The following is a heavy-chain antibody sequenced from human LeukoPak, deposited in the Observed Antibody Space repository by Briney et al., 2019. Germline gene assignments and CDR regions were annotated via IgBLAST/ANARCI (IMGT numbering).Heavy chain of an antibody. V-gene: IGHV3-7*04. Sequence: GGSLRLSCAASGFTFSRFWMSWVRQAPGKGLEWAANIKQDGSEKYYVDSVKGRFTISRDNAKNSLYLQMNSLRAEDTAVFYCARDGTYTDYDPDFDIWGQGTLVTVSS. D-gene: IGHD5-12*01. CDR1: GFTFSRFW. CDR2: IKQDGSEK. J-gene: IGHJ4*02. CDR3: ARDGTYTDYDPDFDI.